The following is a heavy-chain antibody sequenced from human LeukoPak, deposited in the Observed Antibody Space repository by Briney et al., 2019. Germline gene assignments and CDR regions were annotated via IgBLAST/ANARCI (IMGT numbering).Heavy chain of an antibody. V-gene: IGHV3-11*01. CDR3: AREGGYSTGWTSWYYGMDV. J-gene: IGHJ6*02. CDR1: GFTFSDYY. Sequence: PGRSLRLSCAASGFTFSDYYMSWIRQAPGKGLEWVSYISSSGSTIYYADSVKGRFTISRDNAKNSLYLQMNSLRAEDTAVYYCAREGGYSTGWTSWYYGMDVWGQGTTVTVSS. CDR2: ISSSGSTI. D-gene: IGHD6-19*01.